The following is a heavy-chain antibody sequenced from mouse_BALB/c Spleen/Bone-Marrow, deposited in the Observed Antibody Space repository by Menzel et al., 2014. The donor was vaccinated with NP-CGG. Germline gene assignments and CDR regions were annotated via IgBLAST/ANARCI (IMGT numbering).Heavy chain of an antibody. CDR2: INPSSGYT. V-gene: IGHV1-4*01. CDR1: GYTFTSYT. J-gene: IGHJ2*01. CDR3: ARESLYGSNYY. D-gene: IGHD1-1*01. Sequence: FQLQQSGAELARPGASVKMSCKASGYTFTSYTMHWVKQRPGQGLEWIGYINPSSGYTNYNQKFKDKATLTADKSSSTAYMQLSSLTSEDSAVYYCARESLYGSNYYWGQGTTLTVSS.